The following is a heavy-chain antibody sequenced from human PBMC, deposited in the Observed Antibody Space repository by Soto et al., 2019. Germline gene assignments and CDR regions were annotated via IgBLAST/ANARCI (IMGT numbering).Heavy chain of an antibody. CDR1: GGSISSYY. CDR2: IYYSGST. Sequence: PSETLSLTCTVSGGSISSYYWSWIRQPPGKGLEWIGYIYYSGSTNYNPSLKSRVTISVDTSKNQFSLKLSSVTAADTAVYYCASKEYSSSSNYYYYYYMDVWGKGTTVTVSS. D-gene: IGHD6-6*01. V-gene: IGHV4-59*12. CDR3: ASKEYSSSSNYYYYYYMDV. J-gene: IGHJ6*03.